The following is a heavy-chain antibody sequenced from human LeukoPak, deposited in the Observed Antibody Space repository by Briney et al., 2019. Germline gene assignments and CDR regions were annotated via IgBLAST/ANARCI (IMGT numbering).Heavy chain of an antibody. V-gene: IGHV1-18*01. CDR3: ARLRLGELSSDY. Sequence: GASVKVSCKASGYTFTTYGISWVRQAPGQGLEWMAWISAYNGNTNYAQNLQGRVTMTTDTSTSTAYMELRSLRSDDTAVYHCARLRLGELSSDYWSQGTLVTVSS. CDR1: GYTFTTYG. D-gene: IGHD3-16*02. J-gene: IGHJ4*02. CDR2: ISAYNGNT.